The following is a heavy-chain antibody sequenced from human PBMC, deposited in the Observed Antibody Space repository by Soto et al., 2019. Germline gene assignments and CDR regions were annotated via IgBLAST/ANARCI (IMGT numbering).Heavy chain of an antibody. CDR1: GFSFSGSS. CDR3: TSHSPQDMIRK. CDR2: IRNKANSYAT. V-gene: IGHV3-73*02. J-gene: IGHJ4*02. D-gene: IGHD2-15*01. Sequence: EVQLVESGGGLVQPGGSLKLSCAASGFSFSGSSMHWVRQASGKGLEWVGRIRNKANSYATAYAASVKGRFTISRDDSKNTAYLQMNSLKTEDTAVYYCTSHSPQDMIRKWGQGTPVTVSS.